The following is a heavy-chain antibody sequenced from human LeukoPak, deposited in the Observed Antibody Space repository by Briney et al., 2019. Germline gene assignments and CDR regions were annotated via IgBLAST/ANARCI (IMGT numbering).Heavy chain of an antibody. CDR1: GYTFTGYY. J-gene: IGHJ4*02. D-gene: IGHD1-26*01. CDR2: IKPNSGGT. CDR3: ARGSIVGATFDYFDH. Sequence: GASVKVSCKASGYTFTGYYIHWVRQAPGQGLEWMGWIKPNSGGTNYAQKFQGRVTMTRDTSISTAYMELSRLRSDDTAVYYCARGSIVGATFDYFDHWGQGTLVTVSS. V-gene: IGHV1-2*02.